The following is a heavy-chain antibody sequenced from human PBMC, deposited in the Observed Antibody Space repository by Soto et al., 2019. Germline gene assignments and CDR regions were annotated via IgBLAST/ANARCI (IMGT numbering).Heavy chain of an antibody. J-gene: IGHJ4*02. CDR3: ARGGQYRYFDY. D-gene: IGHD2-2*02. Sequence: ASVKVSCKTSGYIFTIFGISWVRQAPGQGLEWMGWITAYNGDTKYAQKFQGGVTMTTDTATSTAYMELTSLRSDDTAEYYCARGGQYRYFDYWGQGTLVTVSS. V-gene: IGHV1-18*01. CDR1: GYIFTIFG. CDR2: ITAYNGDT.